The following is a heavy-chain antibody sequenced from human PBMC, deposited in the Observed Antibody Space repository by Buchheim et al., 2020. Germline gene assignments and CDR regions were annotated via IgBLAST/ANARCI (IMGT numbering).Heavy chain of an antibody. D-gene: IGHD2-2*03. J-gene: IGHJ4*02. CDR1: GFTFSSYA. V-gene: IGHV3-23*01. CDR2: ISGSGGRT. Sequence: EVQLLESGGGLVQPGGSLRLSCAASGFTFSSYAMSWVRQAPGKGLEWVSAISGSGGRTYYADSVKGRFTISRDNSKNTLYVQMNNLGADDTAVYYCAKHGYGSSTTCYGYFDYWGQGTL. CDR3: AKHGYGSSTTCYGYFDY.